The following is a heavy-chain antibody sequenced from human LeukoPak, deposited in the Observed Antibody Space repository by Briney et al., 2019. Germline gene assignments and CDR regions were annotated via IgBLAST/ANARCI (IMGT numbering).Heavy chain of an antibody. CDR1: GGSISSGDSS. V-gene: IGHV4-30-2*01. J-gene: IGHJ5*02. CDR2: ISHSGKT. CDR3: ARNPVLGCTAGSCYSRSVWFDP. D-gene: IGHD2-15*01. Sequence: SETLSLTCAVSGGSISSGDSSWNWIRQPPGEGLEWIGYISHSGKTYYNPSLKSRVTISVDRSKNQFSLNLNSVTAADTAVYYCARNPVLGCTAGSCYSRSVWFDPWGQGTLVIVSS.